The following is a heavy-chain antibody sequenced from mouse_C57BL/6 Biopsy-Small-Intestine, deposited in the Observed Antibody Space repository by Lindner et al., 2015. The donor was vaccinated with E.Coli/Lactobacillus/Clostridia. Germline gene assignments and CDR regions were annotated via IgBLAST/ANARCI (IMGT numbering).Heavy chain of an antibody. CDR1: GYSFTGYN. Sequence: VQLQESGAELVKPGASVKISCKASGYSFTGYNMNWVKQSHGKSLEWIGNINPYYGSTSYNQKFKGKATLTVDKSSSTAYMQLNSLTSEDSAVYYCAGLKYYDGSSHAMDYWGQGTSVTVSS. D-gene: IGHD1-1*01. CDR2: INPYYGST. CDR3: AGLKYYDGSSHAMDY. J-gene: IGHJ4*01. V-gene: IGHV1-39*01.